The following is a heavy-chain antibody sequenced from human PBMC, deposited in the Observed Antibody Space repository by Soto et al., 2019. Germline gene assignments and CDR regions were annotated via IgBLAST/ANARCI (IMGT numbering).Heavy chain of an antibody. CDR2: IIPIFGTA. V-gene: IGHV1-69*12. Sequence: QVQLVQSGAAVKKPGSSVKVSCKASGGTFSSYAISWVRQAPGQGLEWMGGIIPIFGTANYAQKFQGRVTITADESKSTAYMKPCSLRSADTAVYYSARSITGTVSCYYGMDVWGQGTTVNVSS. CDR1: GGTFSSYA. CDR3: ARSITGTVSCYYGMDV. J-gene: IGHJ6*02. D-gene: IGHD1-20*01.